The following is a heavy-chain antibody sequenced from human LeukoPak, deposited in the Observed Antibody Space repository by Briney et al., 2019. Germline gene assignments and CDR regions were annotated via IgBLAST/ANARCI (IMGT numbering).Heavy chain of an antibody. J-gene: IGHJ4*02. CDR3: AREVGRGFDY. CDR1: GYTFTSYG. V-gene: IGHV1-18*01. CDR2: ISAYNSNT. Sequence: GASVKVSCKASGYTFTSYGINWVRQGPGQGLEWMGWISAYNSNTHYAQKLQGRVTMTTDTSTSTAYMEVRSLRSDDTAVYYCAREVGRGFDYWGQGTLVTVSS. D-gene: IGHD1-26*01.